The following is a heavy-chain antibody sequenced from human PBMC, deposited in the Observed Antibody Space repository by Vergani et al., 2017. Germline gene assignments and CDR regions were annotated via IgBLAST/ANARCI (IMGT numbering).Heavy chain of an antibody. D-gene: IGHD3-3*01. V-gene: IGHV4-39*01. CDR3: ARHLGTWSGYYFPGGFDI. CDR1: GGSISSSSYY. CDR2: IYYSGST. J-gene: IGHJ3*02. Sequence: QLQLQESGPGLVKPSETLSLTCTVSGGSISSSSYYWGWIRQPPGKGLEWIGSIYYSGSTYYNPSLKSRVTISVDTYKHQFSLKLSSVTAADTAVYYCARHLGTWSGYYFPGGFDIWGQGTMVTVSS.